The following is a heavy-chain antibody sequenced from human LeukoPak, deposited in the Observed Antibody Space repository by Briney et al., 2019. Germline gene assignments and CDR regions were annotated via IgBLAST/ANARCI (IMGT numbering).Heavy chain of an antibody. J-gene: IGHJ4*02. CDR1: GYTFTSYG. V-gene: IGHV1-18*01. D-gene: IGHD3-10*01. CDR2: ISTYNGNT. Sequence: ASVKVSCKASGYTFTSYGISWVRQAPGQGLEWMGWISTYNGNTKYAQKFQGRVTMTTDTTTSIAYMELRSLRSDDTAVYYCARYGITIVRGGKYYFDSWGQGTLVTVSS. CDR3: ARYGITIVRGGKYYFDS.